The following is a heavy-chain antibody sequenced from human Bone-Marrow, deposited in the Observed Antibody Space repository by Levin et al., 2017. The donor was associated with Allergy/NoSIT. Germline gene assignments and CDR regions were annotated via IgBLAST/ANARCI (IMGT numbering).Heavy chain of an antibody. CDR1: GFTFDSCA. V-gene: IGHV3-30*04. CDR2: ISYDGRNK. D-gene: IGHD5-12*01. J-gene: IGHJ6*02. Sequence: GGSLRLSCAAYGFTFDSCALHWVRQAPGKGLEWVAVISYDGRNKYYTDSVKGRFTISRDDSKNTLYLQMNSLRGEDTAMYYCARDHIVAAAYYYYGMDVWGQGTTVTVSS. CDR3: ARDHIVAAAYYYYGMDV.